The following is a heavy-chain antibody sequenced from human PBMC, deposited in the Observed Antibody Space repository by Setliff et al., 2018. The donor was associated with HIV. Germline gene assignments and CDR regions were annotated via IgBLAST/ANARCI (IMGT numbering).Heavy chain of an antibody. J-gene: IGHJ5*02. CDR2: IDQSGST. Sequence: SETLSLTCTVSGGSISSNYWSWIRQPPGKGLEWIGEIDQSGSTNYNPSLKSRVTTSVDTSKNQFSLRLSSVTAADTAVYYCARGLGGYCSSVSCYEADHWGQGTLVTVSS. D-gene: IGHD2-2*01. CDR3: ARGLGGYCSSVSCYEADH. CDR1: GGSISSNY. V-gene: IGHV4-34*01.